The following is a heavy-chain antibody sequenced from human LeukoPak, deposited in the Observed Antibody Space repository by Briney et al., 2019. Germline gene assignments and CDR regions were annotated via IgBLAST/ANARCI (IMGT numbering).Heavy chain of an antibody. Sequence: GASVKVSCAASEHTFTAYYIHWVPQAPGQGLEWMGWINPNIGGTNYAQKFQARVTISRDTAISPAYMELSRLRFDDTAVYYCARDPIVATSHYYYGLDGWGQGTTVTVSS. D-gene: IGHD5-12*01. J-gene: IGHJ6*02. V-gene: IGHV1-2*02. CDR2: INPNIGGT. CDR1: EHTFTAYY. CDR3: ARDPIVATSHYYYGLDG.